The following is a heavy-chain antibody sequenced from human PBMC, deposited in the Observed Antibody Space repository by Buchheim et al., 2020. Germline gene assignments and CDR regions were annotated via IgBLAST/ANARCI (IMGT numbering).Heavy chain of an antibody. D-gene: IGHD3-22*01. Sequence: EVQLVESGGGLVQPGGSLRLSCAASGFTFSSYWMYWVRQPPGKGLEWVSAISGSGGSTYYADSVKGRFTISRDNSKNTLYLQMNSLRAEDTAVYYCAKPKYYYDSSGYYYPNDAFDIWGQGT. CDR3: AKPKYYYDSSGYYYPNDAFDI. CDR2: ISGSGGST. CDR1: GFTFSSYW. J-gene: IGHJ3*02. V-gene: IGHV3-23*04.